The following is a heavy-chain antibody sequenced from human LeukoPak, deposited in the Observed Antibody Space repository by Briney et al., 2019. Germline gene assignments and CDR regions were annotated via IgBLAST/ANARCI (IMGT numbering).Heavy chain of an antibody. CDR2: INHSGST. CDR3: ARAPTVTTYGWFDP. D-gene: IGHD4-17*01. CDR1: GGSFSGYY. J-gene: IGHJ5*02. V-gene: IGHV4-34*01. Sequence: SETLSLTCAVYGGSFSGYYWSWIRQPPGKGLEWIGEINHSGSTNYNPSLKSRVTISVDTSKNQFSLKLSSVTAADTAVYYCARAPTVTTYGWFDPWGQGTPVTVSS.